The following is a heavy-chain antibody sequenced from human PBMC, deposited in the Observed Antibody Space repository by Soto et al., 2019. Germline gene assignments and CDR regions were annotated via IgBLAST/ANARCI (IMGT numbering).Heavy chain of an antibody. Sequence: PSETLSLTCTVSGSSISTSSYYWGWIRHPPGKGLEWIGSIYYSGSTYYNPSLKSRVTISVDTSKNQFSLKLSSVTAADTAVYYCARRPRRYYDSSGYYYVTAIFDYWGQGTLVT. J-gene: IGHJ4*02. CDR1: GSSISTSSYY. D-gene: IGHD3-22*01. CDR2: IYYSGST. V-gene: IGHV4-39*01. CDR3: ARRPRRYYDSSGYYYVTAIFDY.